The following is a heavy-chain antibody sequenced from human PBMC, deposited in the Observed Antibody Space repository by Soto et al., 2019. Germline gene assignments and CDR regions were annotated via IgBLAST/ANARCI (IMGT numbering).Heavy chain of an antibody. CDR2: IYYSGST. CDR1: GGSISSYY. D-gene: IGHD6-19*01. J-gene: IGHJ4*02. Sequence: QVQLQESGPGLVKPSETLSLTCTVSGGSISSYYWSWIRQPPGKGLEWIGYIYYSGSTNYNPSLRRRVTISVDTSKTPFPLKLSSVTAADTAVYYCASTDHSSGWYSGGFDYWGQGTLVTVSS. CDR3: ASTDHSSGWYSGGFDY. V-gene: IGHV4-59*01.